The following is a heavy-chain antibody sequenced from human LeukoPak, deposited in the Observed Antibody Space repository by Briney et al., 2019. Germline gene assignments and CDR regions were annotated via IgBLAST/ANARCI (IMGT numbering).Heavy chain of an antibody. D-gene: IGHD5-12*01. Sequence: TGGSLRLSCAASGFTFDDYALHWVRQAPGKGLEWVSLISWNGGSTYYADSVKGRFAISRDNSKNSLYLQMDSLRVEDTALYYCAKGRRYSGYDLDYWGQGTLVTVSS. J-gene: IGHJ4*02. CDR1: GFTFDDYA. CDR2: ISWNGGST. V-gene: IGHV3-43D*03. CDR3: AKGRRYSGYDLDY.